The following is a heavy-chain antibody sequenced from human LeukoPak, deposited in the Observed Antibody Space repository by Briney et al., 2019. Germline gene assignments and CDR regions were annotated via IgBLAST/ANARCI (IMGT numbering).Heavy chain of an antibody. CDR2: IKQDGSEK. CDR1: GFTFSSYW. CDR3: ARDIGGYGDYFFDY. V-gene: IGHV3-7*01. J-gene: IGHJ4*02. D-gene: IGHD4-17*01. Sequence: GGSLRLSCAASGFTFSSYWMSWVRQAPGKGLEWVANIKQDGSEKYYVDSVKGRFTISRDNAKNSLYLQMNSRRAEDTAVYYCARDIGGYGDYFFDYWGQGTLVTVSS.